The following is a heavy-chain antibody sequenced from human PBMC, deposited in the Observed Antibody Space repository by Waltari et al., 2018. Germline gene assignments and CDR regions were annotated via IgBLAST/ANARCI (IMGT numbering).Heavy chain of an antibody. D-gene: IGHD3-10*01. CDR3: ARTILPQKLAAFDY. CDR1: GFTFSSYS. CDR2: SSSSSSNI. J-gene: IGHJ4*02. Sequence: EVQLVESGGGLVQPGGSLRLSCAASGFTFSSYSMNWVRQAAGKGLEWVLYSSSSSSNIHYADSVKGLFTISRDNAKNSLYLQMNSLRAEDTAVYYCARTILPQKLAAFDYWGQGTLVTVSS. V-gene: IGHV3-48*04.